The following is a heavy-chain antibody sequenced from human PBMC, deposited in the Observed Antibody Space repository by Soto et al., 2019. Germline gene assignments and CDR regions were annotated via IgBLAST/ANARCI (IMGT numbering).Heavy chain of an antibody. J-gene: IGHJ4*02. CDR3: AREEGPTHCTNGVCPFDY. D-gene: IGHD2-8*01. CDR2: INPSGGST. V-gene: IGHV1-46*01. Sequence: ASVKVSCKASGYTFTSYYMHWVRQAPGQGLEWMGIINPSGGSTSYAQKFQGRVTMTRDTSTSTVYMELSSLRSEDTAVYYCAREEGPTHCTNGVCPFDYWGQGTLVTVSS. CDR1: GYTFTSYY.